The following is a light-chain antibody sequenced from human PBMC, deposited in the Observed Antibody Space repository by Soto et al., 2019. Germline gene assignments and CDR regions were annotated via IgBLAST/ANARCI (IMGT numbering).Light chain of an antibody. CDR2: KAS. Sequence: DIQMTQSPSTLSASAGDRVTITCRASQSISTSLAWYQQKPGKAPNVLIYKASSLQTGVPSRFSGSGSGTEFSLTISSLQPDDFATYYCQQYKSYPVTFGGGPKVEIK. CDR1: QSISTS. J-gene: IGKJ4*01. V-gene: IGKV1-5*03. CDR3: QQYKSYPVT.